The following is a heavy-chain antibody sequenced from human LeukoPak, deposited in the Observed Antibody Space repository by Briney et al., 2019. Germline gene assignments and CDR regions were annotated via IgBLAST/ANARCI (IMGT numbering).Heavy chain of an antibody. V-gene: IGHV3-74*01. CDR2: IKSDGITI. Sequence: GGSLRLSCAASGFTFSNYMMHWVRQAPGKGLVWVSRIKSDGITITYADSVKGRFTISRDNAKNTLYLRMNSLRAEDTAVYYCLRDLNWSLDQWGQGTLVTVSS. J-gene: IGHJ4*02. CDR3: LRDLNWSLDQ. D-gene: IGHD1-20*01. CDR1: GFTFSNYM.